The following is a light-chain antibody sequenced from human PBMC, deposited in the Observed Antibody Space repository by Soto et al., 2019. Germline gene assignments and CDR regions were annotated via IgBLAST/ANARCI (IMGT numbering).Light chain of an antibody. CDR1: SSNIGSNY. V-gene: IGLV1-47*02. Sequence: QSVLTQPPSASGTPGQRVTISCSRSSSNIGSNYVYWYQQLPGMAPKLLIYSNNQRPSGVPDRFSGSKSGTSASLAISGLRSEDEADYYCAAWDDSLSVVVFGGGTKLTVL. CDR3: AAWDDSLSVVV. J-gene: IGLJ2*01. CDR2: SNN.